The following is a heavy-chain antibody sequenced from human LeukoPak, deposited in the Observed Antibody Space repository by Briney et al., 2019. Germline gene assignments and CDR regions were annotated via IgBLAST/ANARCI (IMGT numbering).Heavy chain of an antibody. D-gene: IGHD5-18*01. CDR1: GFTFSSYA. J-gene: IGHJ6*03. V-gene: IGHV3-23*01. CDR2: ISGSGGST. Sequence: GGSLRLSCAASGFTFSSYAMSWVRQAPGKGLEWVSAISGSGGSTYYADSVKGRFTISRDNSKNTLYLQMNSLRAEDTAVYYCAKQAGTAHYYYYYMDVWGKGTTVTVSS. CDR3: AKQAGTAHYYYYYMDV.